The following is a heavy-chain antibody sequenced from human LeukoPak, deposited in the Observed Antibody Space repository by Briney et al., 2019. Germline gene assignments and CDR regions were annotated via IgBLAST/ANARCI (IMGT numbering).Heavy chain of an antibody. Sequence: PGGSLRLSCAASGFTVSSNYMSWVRQAPGKGLEWVSAITATSSSTYDADSVQGRFTISRDNSKNILYLQMNSLRAEDTAVYYCARRAGAYSHPYDYWGQGTLVTVSS. V-gene: IGHV3-53*01. CDR3: ARRAGAYSHPYDY. J-gene: IGHJ4*02. CDR2: TATSSST. D-gene: IGHD4/OR15-4a*01. CDR1: GFTVSSNY.